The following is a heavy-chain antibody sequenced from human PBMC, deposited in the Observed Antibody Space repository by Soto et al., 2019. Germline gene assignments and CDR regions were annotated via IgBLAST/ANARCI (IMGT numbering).Heavy chain of an antibody. CDR3: AGVRGNPGFFYFDS. V-gene: IGHV1-18*01. J-gene: IGHJ4*02. CDR1: GYTITTYG. Sequence: QVQLVQSGAEVKKPGASVKVSCKASGYTITTYGISWVRQAPGQGLEWMGWISVYNGNTNYAQKLQGRVTMTTDTHPRTAYMGRGSLRSDAKAMYYCAGVRGNPGFFYFDSWGQGTLVTVSS. D-gene: IGHD3-3*01. CDR2: ISVYNGNT.